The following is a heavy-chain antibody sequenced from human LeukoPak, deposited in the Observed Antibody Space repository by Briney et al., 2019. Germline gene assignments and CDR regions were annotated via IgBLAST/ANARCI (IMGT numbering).Heavy chain of an antibody. CDR2: INPNSGGT. J-gene: IGHJ4*02. D-gene: IGHD3-22*01. CDR3: ARPRIESGGYYYGH. CDR1: GYTFTGYY. Sequence: ASVKVSCKAYGYTFTGYYMHWVRQAPGQGLEWMGWINPNSGGTNYAQKFQGRVTMTRDTSISTAYMELSRLRSDDTAVYYCARPRIESGGYYYGHWGQGTLVTVSS. V-gene: IGHV1-2*02.